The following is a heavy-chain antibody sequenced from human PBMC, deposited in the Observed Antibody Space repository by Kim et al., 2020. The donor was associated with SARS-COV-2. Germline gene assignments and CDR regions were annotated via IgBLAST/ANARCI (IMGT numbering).Heavy chain of an antibody. J-gene: IGHJ4*01. V-gene: IGHV3-33*06. D-gene: IGHD5-18*01. CDR3: AKGLLYSYGVTAFDY. CDR2: IWYDGSNK. Sequence: GGSLRLSCAASGFTFSSYAMHWVRQAPGKGLEWVAVIWYDGSNKYYADSVKGRFTISRDNSKNTLYLQMNSLRAEDTAVYYCAKGLLYSYGVTAFDYWG. CDR1: GFTFSSYA.